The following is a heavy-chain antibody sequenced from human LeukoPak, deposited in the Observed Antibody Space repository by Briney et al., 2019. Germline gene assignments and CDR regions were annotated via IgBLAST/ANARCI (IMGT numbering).Heavy chain of an antibody. CDR1: GGSVTIGGYH. V-gene: IGHV4-61*08. J-gene: IGHJ5*02. CDR3: ARAPRHADWFDP. D-gene: IGHD2-2*01. Sequence: SSETLSLTCTVSGGSVTIGGYHWSWIRQPPGKGLEWIGHIYYTGRISYNPSLNSRVTMSIDTSKKQFSLKLNSVTAADTAVYYCARAPRHADWFDPWGQGTLVTVSS. CDR2: IYYTGRI.